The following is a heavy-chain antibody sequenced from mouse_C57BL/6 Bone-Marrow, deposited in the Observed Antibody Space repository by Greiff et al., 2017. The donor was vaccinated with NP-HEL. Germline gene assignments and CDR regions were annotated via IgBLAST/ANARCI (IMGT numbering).Heavy chain of an antibody. CDR3: TRSGDGYYVYAMDY. J-gene: IGHJ4*01. Sequence: QVQLKESGAELVRPGASVTLSCKASGYTFTDYEMHWVKQTPVHGLEWIGAIDPETGGTAYNQKFKGKAILTADKSSSTAYMELRSLTSEDSAVYYCTRSGDGYYVYAMDYWGQGTSVTVSS. D-gene: IGHD2-3*01. CDR2: IDPETGGT. V-gene: IGHV1-15*01. CDR1: GYTFTDYE.